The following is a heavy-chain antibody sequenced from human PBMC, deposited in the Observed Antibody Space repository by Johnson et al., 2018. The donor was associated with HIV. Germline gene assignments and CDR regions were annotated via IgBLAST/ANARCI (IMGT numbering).Heavy chain of an antibody. CDR2: IYSGGNT. D-gene: IGHD1-26*01. V-gene: IGHV3-NL1*01. Sequence: QVQLVESGGGVVQPGGSLRLSCAASGFTFSSYGMHWVRQAPGKGLEWVSTIYSGGNTYYADSVKGRFTISRDNSKNTLYLQMGSLRAEDMAVYYCARGGASGAFDIWGQGTIVTVSS. CDR1: GFTFSSYG. CDR3: ARGGASGAFDI. J-gene: IGHJ3*02.